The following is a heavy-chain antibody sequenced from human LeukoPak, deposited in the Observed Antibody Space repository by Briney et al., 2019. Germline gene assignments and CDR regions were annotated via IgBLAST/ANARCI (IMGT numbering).Heavy chain of an antibody. CDR1: GYTFISYY. V-gene: IGHV1-46*01. Sequence: GASVKVSCKASGYTFISYYLHWMRQAPGQGLEWIGIINPSGGSTSYAQKFQGRVTMTRDTSTSTVYMELSSLRSEDTAVYYCARANDYGDREFDYWGQGTLVTVSS. CDR2: INPSGGST. D-gene: IGHD4-17*01. CDR3: ARANDYGDREFDY. J-gene: IGHJ4*02.